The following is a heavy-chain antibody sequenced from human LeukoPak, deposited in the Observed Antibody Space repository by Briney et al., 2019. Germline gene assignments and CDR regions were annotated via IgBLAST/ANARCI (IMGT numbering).Heavy chain of an antibody. V-gene: IGHV4-59*01. CDR1: GGSISSYY. CDR3: ASEVVVAATPPVVY. CDR2: IYYSGST. J-gene: IGHJ4*02. D-gene: IGHD2-15*01. Sequence: SETLSLTCTVSGGSISSYYWSWIRQPPGKGLEWIGYIYYSGSTNYNPSLKSRVTISVDTSKNQFSLKLSSATAADTAVYYCASEVVVAATPPVVYWGQGTLVTVSS.